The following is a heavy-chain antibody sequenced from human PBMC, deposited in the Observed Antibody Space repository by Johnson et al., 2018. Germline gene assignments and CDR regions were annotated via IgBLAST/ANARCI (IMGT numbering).Heavy chain of an antibody. V-gene: IGHV3-53*01. CDR2: IYVGGST. CDR1: GFTVRSNY. CDR3: ARVLPTSSGWYQDY. Sequence: VQLVESGGGLIQPGGSLRLSCAASGFTVRSNYMSWVRQAPGKGLEWVSVIYVGGSTYYADSVKGRFTISRDNSKNTLYLQMNSLRVEDTAVYYCARVLPTSSGWYQDYWGQGTLVTVSS. J-gene: IGHJ4*02. D-gene: IGHD6-19*01.